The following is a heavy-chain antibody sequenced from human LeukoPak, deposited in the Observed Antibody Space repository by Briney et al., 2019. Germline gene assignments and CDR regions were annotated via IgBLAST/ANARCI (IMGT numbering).Heavy chain of an antibody. CDR1: GFTFSSYS. Sequence: SGGSLRLSCAASGFTFSSYSMNWVRQAPGKGLEWVSSISSSSSYIYYADSVKGRFTISRDNAKNSLYLQMNSLRAEDTAVYYCARDPGRDYHYYYYGMDVWGQGTTVTVSS. V-gene: IGHV3-21*01. CDR2: ISSSSSYI. D-gene: IGHD4-17*01. CDR3: ARDPGRDYHYYYYGMDV. J-gene: IGHJ6*02.